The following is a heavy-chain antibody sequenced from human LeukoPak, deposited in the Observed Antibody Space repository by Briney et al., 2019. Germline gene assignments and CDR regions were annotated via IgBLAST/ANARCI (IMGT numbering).Heavy chain of an antibody. CDR3: SRSDGASDFDY. D-gene: IGHD5-24*01. CDR2: TYYSSKWYN. CDR1: GDSVSSNRAS. Sequence: SQTLSLTCAISGDSVSSNRASWTWIRQSPSRGLEWLGRTYYSSKWYNDYAVSLKSRISINPDTSKNQFSLQLDSVTPEDTAVYYCSRSDGASDFDYWGQGTLVTVSS. J-gene: IGHJ4*02. V-gene: IGHV6-1*01.